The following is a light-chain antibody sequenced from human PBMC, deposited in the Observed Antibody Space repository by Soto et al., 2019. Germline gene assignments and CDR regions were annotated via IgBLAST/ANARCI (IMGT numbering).Light chain of an antibody. V-gene: IGKV1-39*01. CDR3: QQSYSTPQIT. CDR1: QDIGTF. J-gene: IGKJ3*01. Sequence: DFQMTQSPSSLSASVGDTVTITCRASQDIGTFLNWYQQKPGKAPKLLIYAASDLLSGVSSRFSGSGSGTHFPLTISSLQPEDFATYYCQQSYSTPQITFGPETKVDMK. CDR2: AAS.